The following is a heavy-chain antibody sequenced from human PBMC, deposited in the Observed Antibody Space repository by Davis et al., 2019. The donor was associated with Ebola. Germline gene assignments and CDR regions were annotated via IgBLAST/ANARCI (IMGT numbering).Heavy chain of an antibody. Sequence: GESLKISCVVSGFTFSSYGMHWVRQAPGKGLEWVAVISYDGSNKYYADSVKGRFTISRDNSKNTLYLQMNSLRAEDTAVYYCARRGYSYGYYYFDYWGQGTLVTVSS. D-gene: IGHD5-18*01. CDR3: ARRGYSYGYYYFDY. J-gene: IGHJ4*02. CDR2: ISYDGSNK. CDR1: GFTFSSYG. V-gene: IGHV3-30*19.